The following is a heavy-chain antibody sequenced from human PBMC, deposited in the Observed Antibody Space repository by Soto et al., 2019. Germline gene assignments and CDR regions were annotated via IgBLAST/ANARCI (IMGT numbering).Heavy chain of an antibody. Sequence: QVQLEQSGAEVKKPGSSVKVSCKASGGHFNTFAISWVRQAPGQGLEWLGGIIPIFETANYAQRLQARLTITADESTRTAYMELSRLTSDDTAIYFCATSTSSSWQNDYWGLGTLVVVSS. D-gene: IGHD6-13*01. V-gene: IGHV1-69*01. CDR1: GGHFNTFA. CDR2: IIPIFETA. CDR3: ATSTSSSWQNDY. J-gene: IGHJ4*02.